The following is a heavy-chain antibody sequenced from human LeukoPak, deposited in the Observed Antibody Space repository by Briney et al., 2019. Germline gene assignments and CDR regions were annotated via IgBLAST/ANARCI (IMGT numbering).Heavy chain of an antibody. J-gene: IGHJ4*02. CDR2: ISSSSSYI. CDR1: GFTFSSYS. CDR3: ARDAGYSSGWYDY. D-gene: IGHD6-19*01. V-gene: IGHV3-21*01. Sequence: GGSLRLSCAASGFTFSSYSMNRVRQAPGKGLEWVSSISSSSSYIYYADSVKGRFTISRDNAKNSLYLQMNSLRAEDTAVYYCARDAGYSSGWYDYWGQGTLITVSS.